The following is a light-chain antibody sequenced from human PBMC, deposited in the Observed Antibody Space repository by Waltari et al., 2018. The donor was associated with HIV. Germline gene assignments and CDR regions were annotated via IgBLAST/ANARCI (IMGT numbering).Light chain of an antibody. J-gene: IGLJ1*01. V-gene: IGLV1-47*01. CDR1: SSNIGNDN. CDR2: KNI. Sequence: QSVLTQPPSASGTPGQRVTISCSGSSSNIGNDNVYWYQQLPGTTPKLLIYKNIQRPSGVPNRVAGSKSGTSAYLAISGLRSEDEADYYCVGWDASLSAYVFGAGTKVTVL. CDR3: VGWDASLSAYV.